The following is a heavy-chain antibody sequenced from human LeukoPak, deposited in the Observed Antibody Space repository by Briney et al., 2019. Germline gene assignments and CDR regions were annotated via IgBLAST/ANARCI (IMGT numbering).Heavy chain of an antibody. CDR2: IKGDGIET. CDR3: ARERDH. V-gene: IGHV3-74*01. Sequence: GGSLRLSCAASGFTFSGSWMHWVRQAPGKGLVWVSRIKGDGIETNYADSVKGRFTVSRDNSKNTLYLQMNSLRAEDTAVYYCARERDHWGQGTLVTVSS. CDR1: GFTFSGSW. J-gene: IGHJ4*02.